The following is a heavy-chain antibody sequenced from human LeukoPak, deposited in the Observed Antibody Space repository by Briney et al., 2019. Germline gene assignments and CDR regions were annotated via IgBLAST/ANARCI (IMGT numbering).Heavy chain of an antibody. CDR3: ARSPQSYFDP. V-gene: IGHV4-59*12. Sequence: EWIGYVYDTGSTIYNPSLKSRVTISVDTSKNQFSLKLNSVTAADTAVYYCARSPQSYFDPWGQGTLXTVSS. J-gene: IGHJ5*02. CDR2: VYDTGST. D-gene: IGHD1-26*01.